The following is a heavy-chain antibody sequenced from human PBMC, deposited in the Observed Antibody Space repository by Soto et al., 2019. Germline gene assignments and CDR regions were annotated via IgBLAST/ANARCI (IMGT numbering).Heavy chain of an antibody. CDR3: ARGITMVRGVIIDYFDY. D-gene: IGHD3-10*01. J-gene: IGHJ4*02. Sequence: GSLRLSCAASGFTFSSYAMHWVRQAPGKGLEWVAVISYDGSNKYYADSVKGRFTISRDNSKNTLYLQMNSLRAEDTAVYYCARGITMVRGVIIDYFDYWGPGNMVTVSS. CDR2: ISYDGSNK. CDR1: GFTFSSYA. V-gene: IGHV3-30-3*01.